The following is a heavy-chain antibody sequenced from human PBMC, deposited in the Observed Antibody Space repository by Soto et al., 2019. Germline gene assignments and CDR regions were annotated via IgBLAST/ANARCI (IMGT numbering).Heavy chain of an antibody. V-gene: IGHV5-51*01. CDR2: IYPGDSNT. CDR1: GYSFTSYW. Sequence: VESLKLSCKCSGYSFTSYWIGWVRQMPGKGLEWMGIIYPGDSNTRYSPSFQGQVTISADKSISTAYLQWSSLKASDTAMYYRARLGNDIFDYWGQGTLVTVSS. J-gene: IGHJ4*02. D-gene: IGHD1-1*01. CDR3: ARLGNDIFDY.